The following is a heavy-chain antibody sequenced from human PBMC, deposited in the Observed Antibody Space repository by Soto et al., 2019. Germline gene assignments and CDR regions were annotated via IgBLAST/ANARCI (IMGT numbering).Heavy chain of an antibody. D-gene: IGHD4-4*01. CDR2: IIPILGIA. J-gene: IGHJ4*02. CDR1: GGTFSSYT. Sequence: QVQLVQSGAEVKKAGSSVKVSCKASGGTFSSYTISWVRQAPGQGLEWMGRIIPILGIANYAQKFQGRVTITADKSTSTAYMELSSLRSEDTAVYYCARDGQPDFTVSKGNPFDYWGQGTLVTVSS. CDR3: ARDGQPDFTVSKGNPFDY. V-gene: IGHV1-69*08.